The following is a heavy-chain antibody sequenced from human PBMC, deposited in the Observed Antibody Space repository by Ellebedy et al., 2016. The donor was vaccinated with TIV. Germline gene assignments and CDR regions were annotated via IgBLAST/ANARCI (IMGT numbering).Heavy chain of an antibody. CDR3: ARDNPTHSGSYLGWFDP. D-gene: IGHD1-26*01. CDR2: IYYSGST. Sequence: SETLSLTXTVSGGSVSSGSYYWSWIRQPPGKGLEWIGYIYYSGSTYYNPSLKSRVTISVDTSKNQFSLKLSSVTAADTAVYYCARDNPTHSGSYLGWFDPWGQGTLVTVSS. J-gene: IGHJ5*02. V-gene: IGHV4-61*01. CDR1: GGSVSSGSYY.